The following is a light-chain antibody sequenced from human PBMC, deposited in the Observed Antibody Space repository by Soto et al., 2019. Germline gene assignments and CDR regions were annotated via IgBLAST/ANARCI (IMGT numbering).Light chain of an antibody. CDR2: YDD. V-gene: IGLV1-36*01. Sequence: QSVLTQPSSVSEAPRQRVTISCSGSSSNIGKNAVTWYQQVPGKAPKLIIYYDDLLPSGVSDRFSGSKSGSSASLAISGLXXEDXADYYCAAWXXXXXXXXFGGGX. CDR1: SSNIGKNA. CDR3: AAWXXXXXXXX. J-gene: IGLJ2*01.